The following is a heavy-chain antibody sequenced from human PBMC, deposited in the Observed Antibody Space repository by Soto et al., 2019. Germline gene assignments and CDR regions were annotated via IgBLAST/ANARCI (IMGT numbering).Heavy chain of an antibody. CDR1: GFTFSSYW. J-gene: IGHJ6*02. Sequence: VQLVESGGGLVQPGGSLRLSCAASGFTFSSYWMSWVRQAPGKGLEWVANIKQDGSEKYYVDSVKGRFTISRDNAKNSLYLQMNSLRAEDTAVYYCARDVVVVGYYYYGMDVWGQGTTVTVSS. CDR3: ARDVVVVGYYYYGMDV. D-gene: IGHD2-15*01. CDR2: IKQDGSEK. V-gene: IGHV3-7*01.